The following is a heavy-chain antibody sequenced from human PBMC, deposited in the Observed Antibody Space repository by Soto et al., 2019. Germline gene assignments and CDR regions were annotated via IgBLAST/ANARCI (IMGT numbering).Heavy chain of an antibody. D-gene: IGHD2-2*01. CDR1: GFTFSSYA. V-gene: IGHV3-23*01. Sequence: VQLLESGGGLVQPGGSLRLSCAASGFTFSSYAMSWVRQAPGKGLEWVSAISGSGGSTYYADSVKGRFTISRDNSKNTLYLQMNSLRAEDTAVYYCAKGITYCSSTSCYADHYYYYYMDVWGKGTTVTVSS. CDR2: ISGSGGST. J-gene: IGHJ6*03. CDR3: AKGITYCSSTSCYADHYYYYYMDV.